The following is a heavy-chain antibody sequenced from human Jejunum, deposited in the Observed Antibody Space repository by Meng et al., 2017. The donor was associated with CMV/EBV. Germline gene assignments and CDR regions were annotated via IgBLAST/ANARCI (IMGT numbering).Heavy chain of an antibody. CDR1: GGSISSSKYY. CDR2: IYYGVTT. D-gene: IGHD4-23*01. J-gene: IGHJ4*02. V-gene: IGHV4-39*07. CDR3: ARDWTTTGVNYFDY. Sequence: LHSHDVDPGLVKHSATLPIPCTVSGGSISSSKYYWGCIRQPPGKGLEWIGSIYYGVTTFSNPSLKSRVTISVDTSKNQFSLKLSSVTAADTAVYYCARDWTTTGVNYFDYWGQGTLVTVSS.